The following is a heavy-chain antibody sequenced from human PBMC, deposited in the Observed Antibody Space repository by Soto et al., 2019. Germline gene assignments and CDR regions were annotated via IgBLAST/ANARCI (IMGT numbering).Heavy chain of an antibody. V-gene: IGHV3-7*05. CDR1: GFTFSSYW. J-gene: IGHJ4*02. CDR3: ARIQSWDCWSGYFEFSDYFDY. CDR2: IKQDGSEK. D-gene: IGHD3-3*01. Sequence: GGSLRLSCAASGFTFSSYWMSWVRQAPGKGLEWVANIKQDGSEKYYVDSVKGRFTISRDKAKNSLYLQMNSLRAEDTAAYCCARIQSWDCWSGYFEFSDYFDYWGQGTLVTVSS.